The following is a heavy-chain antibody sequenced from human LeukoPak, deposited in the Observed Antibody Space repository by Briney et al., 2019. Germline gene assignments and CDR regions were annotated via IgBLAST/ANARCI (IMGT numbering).Heavy chain of an antibody. J-gene: IGHJ3*02. V-gene: IGHV1-18*01. CDR3: ARERGRLTMVRGGYDAFDI. Sequence: GASVKVSCKASGYTFTSYGISWVRQAPGQGLEWMGWISAYNGNTNYAQKFQGRVTMTTDTSTSTTYMEVRRLRFDDTALYYCARERGRLTMVRGGYDAFDIWGQGTKVTVSS. CDR2: ISAYNGNT. D-gene: IGHD3-10*01. CDR1: GYTFTSYG.